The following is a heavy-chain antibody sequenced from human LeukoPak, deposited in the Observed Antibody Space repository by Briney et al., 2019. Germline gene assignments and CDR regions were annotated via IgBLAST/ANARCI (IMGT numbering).Heavy chain of an antibody. CDR3: ARGSVVTAVGYFDY. V-gene: IGHV4-34*01. J-gene: IGHJ4*02. D-gene: IGHD2-21*02. CDR1: GGSFSGYY. Sequence: SETLSLTCAVYGGSFSGYYWSWIRQPPGKGLEWIGEINHSGSTNYNPSLKSRVTISVETSKNEFSLKLSSVTAADTAVYYCARGSVVTAVGYFDYWGQGTLVTVSS. CDR2: INHSGST.